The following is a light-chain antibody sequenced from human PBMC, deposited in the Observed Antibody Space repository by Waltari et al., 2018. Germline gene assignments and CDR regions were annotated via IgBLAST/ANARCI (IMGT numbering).Light chain of an antibody. J-gene: IGKJ4*01. Sequence: DIVMTQSPDSLAVSLGERATINCKSSQSVLYSSNNKNYLVWYQQKPGQPPKEVVYWASSRVSGVPDRFSGSGSGTDFTLTISSLQAEDVAVYYCQQYYVTPLTFGGGTKVEIK. CDR2: WAS. CDR3: QQYYVTPLT. V-gene: IGKV4-1*01. CDR1: QSVLYSSNNKNY.